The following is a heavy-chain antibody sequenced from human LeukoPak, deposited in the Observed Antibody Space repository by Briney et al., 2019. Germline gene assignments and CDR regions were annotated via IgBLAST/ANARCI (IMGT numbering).Heavy chain of an antibody. CDR3: AREGLSDSIYFDY. Sequence: SGGSLRLSCAASGFTFDDYAMHWVRQAPGKGLEWVSSISSSSSYIYYADSVKGRFTISRDNAKNSLYLQMNSLRAEDTAVYYCAREGLSDSIYFDYWGQGTLVTVSS. J-gene: IGHJ4*02. V-gene: IGHV3-21*01. CDR1: GFTFDDYA. CDR2: ISSSSSYI. D-gene: IGHD3-22*01.